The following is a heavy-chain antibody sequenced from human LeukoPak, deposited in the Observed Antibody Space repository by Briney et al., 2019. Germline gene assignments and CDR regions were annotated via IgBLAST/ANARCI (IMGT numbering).Heavy chain of an antibody. CDR2: INWNGGST. J-gene: IGHJ4*02. D-gene: IGHD1-26*01. CDR3: ARRRDSGSLQHFDY. Sequence: GGTLRLSCAASGFTFSSYGMSWVRQAPGKGLEWVSGINWNGGSTGYADSVKGRFTISRDNAKNSLYLQMNSLRAEDTAVYYCARRRDSGSLQHFDYWGQGTLVTVSS. CDR1: GFTFSSYG. V-gene: IGHV3-20*04.